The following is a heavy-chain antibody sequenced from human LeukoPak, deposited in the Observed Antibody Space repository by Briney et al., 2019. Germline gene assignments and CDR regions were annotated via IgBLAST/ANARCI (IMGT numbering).Heavy chain of an antibody. CDR3: ARDQYGDYALDY. Sequence: GGSLRLSCTASGFTFSGYSMNWIRQAPGKGLEWVSSFGTRSTSIYHAGSVKGRFTISRDTAKNSLYLEMNSLRAEDTAVYYCARDQYGDYALDYWGQGTLVTVSS. J-gene: IGHJ4*02. CDR2: FGTRSTSI. D-gene: IGHD4-17*01. CDR1: GFTFSGYS. V-gene: IGHV3-21*01.